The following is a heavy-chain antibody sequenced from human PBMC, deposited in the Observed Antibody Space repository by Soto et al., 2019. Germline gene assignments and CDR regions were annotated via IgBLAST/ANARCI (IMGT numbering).Heavy chain of an antibody. V-gene: IGHV3-30*18. CDR1: GFTFSSYG. J-gene: IGHJ6*02. Sequence: GGSLRLSCAASGFTFSSYGMHWVRQAPGKGLEWVAVISYDGSNKYYADSVKGRFTISRDNSKNTLYLQMNSLRAEDTAVYYCAKDGVTGTRMILYGMDVWGQGTTVTVS. CDR3: AKDGVTGTRMILYGMDV. CDR2: ISYDGSNK. D-gene: IGHD1-7*01.